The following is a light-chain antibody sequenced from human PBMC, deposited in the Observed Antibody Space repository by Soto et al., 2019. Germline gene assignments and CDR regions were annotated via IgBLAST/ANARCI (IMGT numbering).Light chain of an antibody. CDR1: QSVLYSADNKNY. Sequence: DIVMTQSPDSLAVSLGERATINCKSSQSVLYSADNKNYLAWYQQKPGQPPKLLIYWASTRESGVPDRFSGSGSVPDFTLTISSLQAEEVAVYYGQQYYSTPWTFGQGTNVEIK. CDR3: QQYYSTPWT. CDR2: WAS. J-gene: IGKJ1*01. V-gene: IGKV4-1*01.